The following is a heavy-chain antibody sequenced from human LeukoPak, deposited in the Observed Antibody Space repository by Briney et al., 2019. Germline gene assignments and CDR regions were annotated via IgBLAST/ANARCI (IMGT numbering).Heavy chain of an antibody. Sequence: GASVKVSCKASGYTFTRNGICWVRQAPGPGLEWMGWINGYNGNTKYAQKLQGRVTMTTDTSTTTAYMELRSLRSDDTAVYYCAREGWGTYSSGPYYFDYWGQGTLITVSS. CDR3: AREGWGTYSSGPYYFDY. V-gene: IGHV1-18*04. J-gene: IGHJ4*02. CDR2: INGYNGNT. CDR1: GYTFTRNG. D-gene: IGHD6-19*01.